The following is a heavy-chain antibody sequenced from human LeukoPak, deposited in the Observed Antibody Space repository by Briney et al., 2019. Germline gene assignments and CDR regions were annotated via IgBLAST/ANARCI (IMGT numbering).Heavy chain of an antibody. V-gene: IGHV3-30*02. Sequence: GGSLRLSCAASGFTFSSYGMHWVRQAPGKGLEWVAFIRYDGSNKYYADSVKGRFTISRDNSKNTLYLQMNSLRAEDTAVYYGWKGGRDAFDIWGQGTMVTVSS. CDR1: GFTFSSYG. CDR3: WKGGRDAFDI. J-gene: IGHJ3*02. CDR2: IRYDGSNK.